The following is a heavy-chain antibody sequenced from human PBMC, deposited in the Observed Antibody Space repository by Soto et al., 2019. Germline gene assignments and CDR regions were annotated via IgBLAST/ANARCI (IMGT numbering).Heavy chain of an antibody. D-gene: IGHD6-19*01. J-gene: IGHJ5*02. V-gene: IGHV4-59*01. Sequence: QVQLQESGPGLLRPSETLSLTSNVSGVSLDNFFWCWIRQTPGRGLEWLGYVSQGGAASYRSGGATPGYNPSLEGRATISLDLPRNQFSLRLTSVTAADTAVYCGARDRGGITVASKPLGEWFDPWGQGTLVTVSS. CDR2: VSQGGAA. CDR3: ARDRGGITVASKPLGEWFDP. CDR1: GVSLDNFF.